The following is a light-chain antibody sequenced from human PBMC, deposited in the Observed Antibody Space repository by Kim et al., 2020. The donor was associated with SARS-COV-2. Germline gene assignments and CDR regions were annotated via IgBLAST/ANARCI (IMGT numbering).Light chain of an antibody. Sequence: PGKPARITCGGNNIGSKNVNWYQQKPGQAPVLVIYYDDDRPSGIPERFSGSNSGNTATLTISNVEAGDEADYYCQVWDISSDLPYVSGTGTRVTVL. J-gene: IGLJ1*01. CDR2: YDD. CDR3: QVWDISSDLPYV. V-gene: IGLV3-21*04. CDR1: NIGSKN.